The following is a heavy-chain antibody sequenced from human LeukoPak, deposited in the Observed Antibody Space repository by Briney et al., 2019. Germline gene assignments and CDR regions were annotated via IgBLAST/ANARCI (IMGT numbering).Heavy chain of an antibody. Sequence: SQTLTLTCAISGDSVSSNSVTWNWIRQSPSRGLEWLGRTYYRSTWYNDYAVSVRGRITVNPDTSKNQFSLHLNSVTPEDTAVYYCARRLTRYDCFDPWGQGILVTVSS. CDR1: GDSVSSNSVT. J-gene: IGHJ5*02. CDR3: ARRLTRYDCFDP. CDR2: TYYRSTWYN. V-gene: IGHV6-1*01. D-gene: IGHD1-1*01.